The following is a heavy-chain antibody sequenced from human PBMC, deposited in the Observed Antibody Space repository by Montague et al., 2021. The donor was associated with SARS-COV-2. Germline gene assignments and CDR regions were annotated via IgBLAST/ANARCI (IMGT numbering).Heavy chain of an antibody. CDR3: AREVRYYYDSSGPGAFDI. J-gene: IGHJ3*02. CDR2: IYYSGST. Sequence: SETLSLTCTVSGGSISSSSYYWGWIRQPPGKGLEWIGYIYYSGSTNYNPSIKSRVTISVDTSKNQFSLKLSSVTAADTAVYYCAREVRYYYDSSGPGAFDIWGQGTMVTVSS. CDR1: GGSISSSSYY. V-gene: IGHV4-61*01. D-gene: IGHD3-22*01.